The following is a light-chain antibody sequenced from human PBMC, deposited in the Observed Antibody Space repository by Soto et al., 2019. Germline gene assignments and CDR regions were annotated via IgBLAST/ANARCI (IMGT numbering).Light chain of an antibody. Sequence: DIQMTQSPSTLSASVGDTVTITCRASQSIRSWLAWYQQKPGKAPKLLIYKASTLESGVPSRFSGSGSGIEFTLTISSLQPDDFASYYCQQYSLYWTFGQGTKVEIK. CDR1: QSIRSW. CDR2: KAS. J-gene: IGKJ1*01. CDR3: QQYSLYWT. V-gene: IGKV1-5*03.